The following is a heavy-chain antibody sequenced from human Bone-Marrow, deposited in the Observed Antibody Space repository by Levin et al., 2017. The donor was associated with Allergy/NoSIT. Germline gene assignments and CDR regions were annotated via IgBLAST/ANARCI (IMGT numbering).Heavy chain of an antibody. Sequence: GGSLRLSCKGSGYSFTSYWIGWVRQMPGKGLEWMGIIFPGDSDTRYNPSFQGQVTISADKSSSTAYLQWNSLKASDTATYYCARHLPYSRGWHPTYWGQGTLVTVSS. V-gene: IGHV5-51*01. CDR3: ARHLPYSRGWHPTY. CDR1: GYSFTSYW. CDR2: IFPGDSDT. D-gene: IGHD6-19*01. J-gene: IGHJ4*02.